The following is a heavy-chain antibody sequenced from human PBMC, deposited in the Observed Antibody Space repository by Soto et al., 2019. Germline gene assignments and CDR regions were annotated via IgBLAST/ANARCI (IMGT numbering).Heavy chain of an antibody. CDR1: GFIFSIYA. D-gene: IGHD6-6*01. J-gene: IGHJ4*02. V-gene: IGHV3-23*01. Sequence: PGGSLRLSCAASGFIFSIYAMSWFRQAPGKGLEWVSAITDSGGSTYHADSVKGRFTISRDNSKNTLYLQMNSLRVEDTAIYYCAKQYSRSSSATFDYWGQGTQVTVSS. CDR2: ITDSGGST. CDR3: AKQYSRSSSATFDY.